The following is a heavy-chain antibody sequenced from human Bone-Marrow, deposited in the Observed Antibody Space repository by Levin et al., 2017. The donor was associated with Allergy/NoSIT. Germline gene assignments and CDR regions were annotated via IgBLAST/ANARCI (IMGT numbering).Heavy chain of an antibody. V-gene: IGHV3-7*02. D-gene: IGHD2-15*01. Sequence: LSLTCAASGFRFSDYWMTWVRQAPGKGLEWVANIKYDETEKYYVDSVKGRFTISRDNAKNSLYLQMNSLTTEDTALYYCARLTEAANDYWGQGTLVTVSS. CDR2: IKYDETEK. J-gene: IGHJ4*02. CDR1: GFRFSDYW. CDR3: ARLTEAANDY.